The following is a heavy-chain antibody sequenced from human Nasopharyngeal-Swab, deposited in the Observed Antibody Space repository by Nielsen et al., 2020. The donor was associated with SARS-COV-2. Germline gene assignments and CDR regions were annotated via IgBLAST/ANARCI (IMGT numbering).Heavy chain of an antibody. D-gene: IGHD2-15*01. CDR3: TRCGGSCYTGKDY. J-gene: IGHJ4*02. CDR1: GFIFRDSA. CDR2: IRSKGNSYAT. Sequence: GESLKISWAASGFIFRDSAIHWVRQASGKGLEWVGRIRSKGNSYATAYAASVKGRFTISRDDSKNTAYLQMNSLITEDTAVYYCTRCGGSCYTGKDYWGQGTLVTVSS. V-gene: IGHV3-73*01.